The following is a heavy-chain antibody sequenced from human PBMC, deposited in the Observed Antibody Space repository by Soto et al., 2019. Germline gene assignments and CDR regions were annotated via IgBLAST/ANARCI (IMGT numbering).Heavy chain of an antibody. Sequence: QVQLVQSGAEVKKPGASVKVSCKASGYTFSSYYLYWVRQAPGQGLEWMGTINPSGGSTNYAQRFQGRVTMTRDKSTSTVYMELNSLRFEDTAVYYCARETADYWGQGTLVTVSS. J-gene: IGHJ4*02. V-gene: IGHV1-46*01. CDR2: INPSGGST. CDR1: GYTFSSYY. CDR3: ARETADY.